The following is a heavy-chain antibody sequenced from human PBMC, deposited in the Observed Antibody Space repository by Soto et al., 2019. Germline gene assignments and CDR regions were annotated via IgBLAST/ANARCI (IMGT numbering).Heavy chain of an antibody. D-gene: IGHD1-26*01. J-gene: IGHJ4*02. CDR1: GGSISSGGYY. CDR3: ARGQSGELNFDY. CDR2: IYYSGST. Sequence: SATLSVTCTVSGGSISSGGYYWSWIRQHPGKGLEWIGYIYYSGSTYYNPSLKSRVTISVDTSKNQFSLKLSSVTAADTAVYYCARGQSGELNFDYWGQGTLVTVSS. V-gene: IGHV4-31*03.